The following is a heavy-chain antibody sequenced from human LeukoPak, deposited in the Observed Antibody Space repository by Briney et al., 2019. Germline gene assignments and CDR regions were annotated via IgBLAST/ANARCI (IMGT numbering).Heavy chain of an antibody. CDR1: VGSFFSNYWN. CDR3: DCSVTGHTTYEVFDY. D-gene: IGHD2-21*01. Sequence: PETPLHISSESVGSFFSNYWNGCVIRQPPGKGLERIGSISYSGATYYNPSLKSQVTISVDTSKNHFSLKQSSVTAADTAVYYLDCSVTGHTTYEVFDYWGQGTMVTVSS. J-gene: IGHJ3*01. V-gene: IGHV4-39*02. CDR2: ISYSGAT.